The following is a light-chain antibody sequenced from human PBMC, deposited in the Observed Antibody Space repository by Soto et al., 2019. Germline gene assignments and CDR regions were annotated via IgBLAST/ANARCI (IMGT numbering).Light chain of an antibody. J-gene: IGKJ2*01. CDR2: GAS. Sequence: EIVMTQSPATLSVSPGERATLSCRASQSVSSNLAWYQQKPGQAPRLLIYGASTRATGSPARFSGSGSGTEFTLPISSLQSEDFAVYYCQQYNNWPPYTFGQGTKLEIK. V-gene: IGKV3-15*01. CDR3: QQYNNWPPYT. CDR1: QSVSSN.